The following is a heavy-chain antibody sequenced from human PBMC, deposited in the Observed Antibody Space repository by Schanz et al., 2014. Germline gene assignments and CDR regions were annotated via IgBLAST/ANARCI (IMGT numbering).Heavy chain of an antibody. Sequence: EVQLVESGGGLAQPGGSLRLSCAASGITFSGYSMNWVRQAPGKGLEWVSYISGSSSTKYYVDSVKGRFTISRDNSRKTLYLQMNSLRADDTAVYYCAKDLYNYGIFDSWGQGTLVTVSS. CDR3: AKDLYNYGIFDS. CDR2: ISGSSSTK. V-gene: IGHV3-48*01. CDR1: GITFSGYS. J-gene: IGHJ5*01. D-gene: IGHD3-16*01.